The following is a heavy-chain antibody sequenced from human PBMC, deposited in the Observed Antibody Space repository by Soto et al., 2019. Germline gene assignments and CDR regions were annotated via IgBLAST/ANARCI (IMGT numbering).Heavy chain of an antibody. CDR1: GFTFSNYW. CDR3: ARGIPGHYGFDV. Sequence: EVQLVESGGDLVQPGGSLRLTCAASGFTFSNYWIHWVRQPPGKGLVWVSRIKGDGINRNYADSVRGRFTIARENAGNTVYLQMYSLRTEDTAVYYCARGIPGHYGFDVWGQGTMVTVSS. CDR2: IKGDGINR. J-gene: IGHJ3*01. D-gene: IGHD1-20*01. V-gene: IGHV3-74*01.